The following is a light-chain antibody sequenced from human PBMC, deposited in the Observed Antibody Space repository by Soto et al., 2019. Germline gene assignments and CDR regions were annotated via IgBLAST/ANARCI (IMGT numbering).Light chain of an antibody. CDR3: QQTYSTPRT. CDR1: QSISNY. V-gene: IGKV1-39*01. CDR2: AAS. J-gene: IGKJ1*01. Sequence: DIQMTQSPSSLSAFVGDRVTITCRASQSISNYLNWYQHKPGKAPKLLLYAASSLQSGVPSRFSGGGSGTDFTLTISSLQPEDFATYYCQQTYSTPRTFGQGTKVEIK.